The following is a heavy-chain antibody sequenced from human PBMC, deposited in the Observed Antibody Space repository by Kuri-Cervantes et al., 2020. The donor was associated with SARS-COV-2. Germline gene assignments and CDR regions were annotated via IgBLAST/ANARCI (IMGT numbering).Heavy chain of an antibody. D-gene: IGHD6-19*01. Sequence: GESLKISCAASGFTVSSNYMSWVRQAPGKGLEWVAVISYDGSNKYYADSVKGRFAISRDNSKNTLYLQMNSLRAEDTAVYYCARDPCIAVAALCYFDYWGQGTLVTVSS. CDR3: ARDPCIAVAALCYFDY. J-gene: IGHJ4*02. CDR1: GFTVSSNY. V-gene: IGHV3-30*09. CDR2: ISYDGSNK.